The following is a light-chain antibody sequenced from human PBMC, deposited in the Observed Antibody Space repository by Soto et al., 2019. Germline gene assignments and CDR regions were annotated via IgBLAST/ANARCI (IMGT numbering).Light chain of an antibody. V-gene: IGLV2-23*01. CDR1: SSDVGSYNL. CDR2: EDS. CDR3: CSYADSSTYV. J-gene: IGLJ1*01. Sequence: QSALTQPASVSGSPGQSITISCTGTSSDVGSYNLVSWYQQHPGKAPKLIIYEDSKRPSGVSNRFSGSKSGNTASLTISRLQTEDEADYYCCSYADSSTYVFGTGTKVTVL.